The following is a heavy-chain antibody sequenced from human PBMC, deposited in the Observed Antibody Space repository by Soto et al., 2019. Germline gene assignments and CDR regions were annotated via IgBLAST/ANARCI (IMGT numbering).Heavy chain of an antibody. D-gene: IGHD5-12*01. CDR1: GGSFSGYY. CDR3: ARGRRSGYVTHYYYYGMDV. V-gene: IGHV4-34*01. J-gene: IGHJ6*02. Sequence: NPSETLSLTCAVYGGSFSGYYWSWIRQPPGKGLEWIGEINHSGSTNYNPSLKSRVTISVDTSKNQFSLKLSSVTAADTAVYYCARGRRSGYVTHYYYYGMDVWGQGTTVTVSS. CDR2: INHSGST.